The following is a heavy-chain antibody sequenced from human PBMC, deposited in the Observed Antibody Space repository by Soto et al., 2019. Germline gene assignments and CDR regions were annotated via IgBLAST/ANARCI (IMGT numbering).Heavy chain of an antibody. Sequence: QVQLIQSGAELKKPGASMKVSCKASGYTFTSFGITWVRQAPGQGLEWMGWINTYTQNTKYAHNFQGRVTMTTDTSTTTSYMELRSLRSDDTAVYYCGRESSGSGWSFDFWGQGSLVTVSS. CDR1: GYTFTSFG. J-gene: IGHJ4*02. D-gene: IGHD6-19*01. CDR2: INTYTQNT. V-gene: IGHV1-18*04. CDR3: GRESSGSGWSFDF.